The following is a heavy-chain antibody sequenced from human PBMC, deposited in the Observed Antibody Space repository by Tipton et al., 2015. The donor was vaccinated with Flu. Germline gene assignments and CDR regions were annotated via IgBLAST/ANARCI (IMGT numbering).Heavy chain of an antibody. CDR3: ARVSPGVESWFDP. CDR1: GGSMSSFY. CDR2: MYVSGST. Sequence: GLVKPSETLSLTCTVSGGSMSSFYWTWIRQPAGKGLEWIGRMYVSGSTKYNPSLKSRVTMSVDTSKNQFSLKLISVTAADTAVYYCARVSPGVESWFDPWGQGTLVTVSS. D-gene: IGHD3-3*01. J-gene: IGHJ5*02. V-gene: IGHV4-4*07.